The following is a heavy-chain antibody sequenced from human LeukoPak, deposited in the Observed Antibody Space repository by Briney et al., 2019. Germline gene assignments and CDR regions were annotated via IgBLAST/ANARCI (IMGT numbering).Heavy chain of an antibody. CDR3: ARAPGYSSSWYRDDC. J-gene: IGHJ4*02. CDR2: ISAYNGNT. V-gene: IGHV1-18*01. Sequence: GASVKVSCKASGYTFTSYGISWVRRAPGQGLEWMGWISAYNGNTNYAQKLQGRVTMTTDTSTSTAYMELRSLRSDDTAVYYCARAPGYSSSWYRDDCWGQGTLVTVSS. D-gene: IGHD6-13*01. CDR1: GYTFTSYG.